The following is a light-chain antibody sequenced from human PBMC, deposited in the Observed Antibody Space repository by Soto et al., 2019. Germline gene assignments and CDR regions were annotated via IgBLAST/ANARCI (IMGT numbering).Light chain of an antibody. Sequence: EIVRTQYPATLSLSHGEGATLSCRASQSLSSSLAWYQQRPGQAPRLLIYGASTRATGIPARFSGSGFGTEFTLTISSLQSEDFAVYYCQQYKNWPPISFGQGTRLEIK. CDR2: GAS. CDR1: QSLSSS. V-gene: IGKV3-15*01. CDR3: QQYKNWPPIS. J-gene: IGKJ5*01.